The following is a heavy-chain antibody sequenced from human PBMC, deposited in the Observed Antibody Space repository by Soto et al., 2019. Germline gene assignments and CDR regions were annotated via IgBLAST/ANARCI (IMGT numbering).Heavy chain of an antibody. D-gene: IGHD5-18*01. J-gene: IGHJ4*02. CDR1: GGTFSSYT. Sequence: ASVKVSCKASGGTFSSYTISWVRQAPGQGLEWMGRIIPILGIANYAQKFQGRVTITADKSTSTAYMELSSLRSEDTAVYYCASSLPDTAMVPFDYWGQGTLVTVSS. CDR2: IIPILGIA. V-gene: IGHV1-69*02. CDR3: ASSLPDTAMVPFDY.